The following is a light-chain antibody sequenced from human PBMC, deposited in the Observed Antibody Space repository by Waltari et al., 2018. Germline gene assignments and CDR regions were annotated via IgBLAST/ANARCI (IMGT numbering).Light chain of an antibody. J-gene: IGKJ1*01. V-gene: IGKV1-39*01. CDR3: QQYYDYPRT. CDR1: QRISNY. Sequence: DIQMTQSPSSLSASAGDRVTITCRASQRISNYLNWYQQKPGKAPNLLIYAASSLQSGVPSRFSGSGSGTEFTLTINSLQPEDFATYYCQQYYDYPRTFGQGTKVEIK. CDR2: AAS.